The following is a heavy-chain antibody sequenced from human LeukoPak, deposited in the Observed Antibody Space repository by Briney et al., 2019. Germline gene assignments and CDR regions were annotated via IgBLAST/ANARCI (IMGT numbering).Heavy chain of an antibody. Sequence: GGSLRLSCAASGFTFSSYGMHWVRQAPGKGLGWVAVIWYDGSNKYYADSVKGRFTISRDNSKNTLYLQMNSLRAEDTAVYYCARDATGDYAYFDYWGQGTLVTVSS. V-gene: IGHV3-33*01. CDR2: IWYDGSNK. CDR1: GFTFSSYG. CDR3: ARDATGDYAYFDY. D-gene: IGHD4-17*01. J-gene: IGHJ4*02.